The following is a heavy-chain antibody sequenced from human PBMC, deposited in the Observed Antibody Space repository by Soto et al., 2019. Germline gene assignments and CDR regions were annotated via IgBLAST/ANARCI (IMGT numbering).Heavy chain of an antibody. Sequence: GGSLRLSCAASGFTFSSYWMHWVRQAPGKGLVWVSRINSDGSSTSYADSVKGRFTISRDNAKNTLYLQMNSLRAEDTAVYYCARVYPYSSGWYSGFQHWGQGTLVTVSS. CDR3: ARVYPYSSGWYSGFQH. D-gene: IGHD6-19*01. V-gene: IGHV3-74*01. CDR1: GFTFSSYW. J-gene: IGHJ1*01. CDR2: INSDGSST.